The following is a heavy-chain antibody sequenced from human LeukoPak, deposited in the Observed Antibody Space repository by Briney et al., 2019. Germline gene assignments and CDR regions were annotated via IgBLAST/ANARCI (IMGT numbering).Heavy chain of an antibody. V-gene: IGHV3-23*01. J-gene: IGHJ4*02. D-gene: IGHD6-19*01. CDR2: ISGSGGST. CDR3: APYSSGLFDY. Sequence: GGSLRLSCAASGFTFSSYAMSWVRQAPGKGLEWVSAISGSGGSTYYADSAKGRFTISRDNSKNTLYLQMNSLRAEDTAVYYCAPYSSGLFDYWGQGTLVTVSS. CDR1: GFTFSSYA.